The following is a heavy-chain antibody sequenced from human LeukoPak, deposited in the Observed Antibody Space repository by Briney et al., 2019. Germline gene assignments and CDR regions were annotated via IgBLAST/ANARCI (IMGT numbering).Heavy chain of an antibody. J-gene: IGHJ4*02. D-gene: IGHD3-9*01. V-gene: IGHV3-21*01. CDR3: ARAAIPFLLRYFDWLPYPFDY. CDR1: GFTFSSYS. Sequence: PGGSLRLSCAASGFTFSSYSMNWVRQAPGKGLEWVSSISSSSSYIYYADSVKGRFTISRDNAKNSLYLQMNSLRAEDTAVYYCARAAIPFLLRYFDWLPYPFDYWGQGTLVTVSS. CDR2: ISSSSSYI.